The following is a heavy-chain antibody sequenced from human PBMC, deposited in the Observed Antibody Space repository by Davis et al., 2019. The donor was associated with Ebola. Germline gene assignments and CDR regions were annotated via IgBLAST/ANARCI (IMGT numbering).Heavy chain of an antibody. CDR2: IYPGDSDT. V-gene: IGHV5-51*01. Sequence: GGSLRLSCRGSGYSFTTYSIGWVRQMPGKGLEWMGIIYPGDSDTRYSPSFQGQVTISVDKSISTAYLQWSSLKASDTAMYYCARQGYCNSTSCNNWFDPWGQGTLVTVSS. J-gene: IGHJ5*02. D-gene: IGHD2-2*01. CDR3: ARQGYCNSTSCNNWFDP. CDR1: GYSFTTYS.